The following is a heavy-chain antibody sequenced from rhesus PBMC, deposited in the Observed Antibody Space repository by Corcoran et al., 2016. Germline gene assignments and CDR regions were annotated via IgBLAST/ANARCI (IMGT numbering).Heavy chain of an antibody. CDR2: IRESGGIT. V-gene: IGHV3-100*02. J-gene: IGHJ4*01. CDR3: TRVDTGYFDY. Sequence: DVQLVESGGGLVKPGGSLRLSCVASGFTFSNYEIHWVRQAPGKGLEGVSVIRESGGITYYADSVKGRFTISRDNAKNSLFLQMNRLSAEDTAVYYCTRVDTGYFDYWGQGVLVTVSS. D-gene: IGHD5-12*01. CDR1: GFTFSNYE.